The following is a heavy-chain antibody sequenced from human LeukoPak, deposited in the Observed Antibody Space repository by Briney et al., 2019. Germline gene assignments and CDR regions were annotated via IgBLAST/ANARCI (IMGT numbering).Heavy chain of an antibody. V-gene: IGHV3-74*01. CDR1: GFTFSRSW. J-gene: IGHJ4*02. CDR2: INTDGSIT. CDR3: TRDETTPYFGSGSHDY. D-gene: IGHD3-10*01. Sequence: GRSLRLSCAASGFTFSRSWMHWVRQAPGKGLVWLSRINTDGSITNYADSVKGRFTISRDNAKNTLYLQMDSLRADDTAMYYCTRDETTPYFGSGSHDYWGQGTLVTVSS.